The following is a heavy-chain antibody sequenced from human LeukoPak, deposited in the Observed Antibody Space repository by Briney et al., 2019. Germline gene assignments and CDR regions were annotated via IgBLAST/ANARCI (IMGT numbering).Heavy chain of an antibody. CDR2: INHSGST. Sequence: SETLSLTCAVYGGSFSGYYWSWIRQPPGKGLEWIGEINHSGSTNYNPSLKSRVTISVDTSKNQFSLKLSSVTAADTAVYYCARGTDPGTAAAGAYYFDYWGQGTLATVSS. J-gene: IGHJ4*02. V-gene: IGHV4-34*01. CDR3: ARGTDPGTAAAGAYYFDY. D-gene: IGHD6-13*01. CDR1: GGSFSGYY.